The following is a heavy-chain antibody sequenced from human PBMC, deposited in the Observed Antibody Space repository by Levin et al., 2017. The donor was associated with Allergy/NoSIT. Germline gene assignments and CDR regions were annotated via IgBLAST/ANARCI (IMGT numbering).Heavy chain of an antibody. J-gene: IGHJ6*02. CDR3: ARDLYYYYYGMDV. Sequence: GESLKISCAASGFTFSSYAMHWVRQAPGKGLEWVAVISYDGSNKYYADSVKGRFTISRDNSKNTLYLQMNSLRAEDTAVYYCARDLYYYYYGMDVWGQGTTVTVSS. CDR2: ISYDGSNK. V-gene: IGHV3-30*04. CDR1: GFTFSSYA.